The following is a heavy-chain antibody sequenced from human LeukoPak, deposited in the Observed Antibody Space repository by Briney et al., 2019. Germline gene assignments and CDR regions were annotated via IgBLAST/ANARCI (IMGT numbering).Heavy chain of an antibody. Sequence: PGGSLRLSCAASGFTFSSYAMSWVRQAPGKGLEWVSAISGSGGSTYYADSVKGRFTISRDNAKNSLYLQMNSLRAEDTALYYCAKDINGSGRLYYFDYWGQGTLVTVSS. V-gene: IGHV3-23*01. CDR2: ISGSGGST. CDR3: AKDINGSGRLYYFDY. CDR1: GFTFSSYA. D-gene: IGHD3-10*01. J-gene: IGHJ4*02.